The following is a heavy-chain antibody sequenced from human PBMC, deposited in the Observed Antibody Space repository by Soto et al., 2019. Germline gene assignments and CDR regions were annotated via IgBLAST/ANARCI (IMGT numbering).Heavy chain of an antibody. J-gene: IGHJ5*02. V-gene: IGHV3-30*18. CDR1: GFTFSSYG. CDR2: ISYDGSNK. Sequence: GGSLRLSCAASGFTFSSYGMDWVRQAPGKGLEWVAVISYDGSNKYYADSVKGRFTISRDNSKNTLYLQMNSLRAEDTAVYYCAHEGDPWGQGTLVTVSS. CDR3: AHEGDP.